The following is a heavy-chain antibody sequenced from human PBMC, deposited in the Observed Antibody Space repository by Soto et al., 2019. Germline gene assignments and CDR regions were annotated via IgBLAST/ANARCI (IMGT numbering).Heavy chain of an antibody. Sequence: ASVKVSCKASGGTFSSYTISWVRQAPGQGLEWMGRIIPILGIANYAQKFQGRVTITADKSTSTAYMELSSLRSEDTAVYYCARDIAVAEYWFDPWGQGTLVTV. V-gene: IGHV1-69*04. CDR2: IIPILGIA. CDR3: ARDIAVAEYWFDP. D-gene: IGHD6-19*01. CDR1: GGTFSSYT. J-gene: IGHJ5*02.